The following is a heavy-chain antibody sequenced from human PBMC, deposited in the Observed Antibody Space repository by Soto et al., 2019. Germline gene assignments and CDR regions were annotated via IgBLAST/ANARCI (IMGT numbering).Heavy chain of an antibody. Sequence: EVQLVESGGGLVKPGGSLRLSCAASGFTFSNAWMSWVRQAPGKVLEWVGRIKSKTDGGTIEYAAPVKGRFTISRDDSKNTLYLQMNSLKTEDTAVYYCTTSKDDYDFWSGYYTEYYFDYWGQGTLVTVSS. D-gene: IGHD3-3*01. CDR1: GFTFSNAW. J-gene: IGHJ4*02. CDR3: TTSKDDYDFWSGYYTEYYFDY. CDR2: IKSKTDGGTI. V-gene: IGHV3-15*01.